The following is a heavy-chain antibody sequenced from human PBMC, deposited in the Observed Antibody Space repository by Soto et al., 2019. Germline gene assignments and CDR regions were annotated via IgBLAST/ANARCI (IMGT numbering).Heavy chain of an antibody. CDR2: IYSTGST. J-gene: IGHJ4*02. V-gene: IGHV4-59*01. CDR1: GGSISAYY. Sequence: SETLSLTCAVSGGSISAYYWSWIRQLPGKGLEWIGYIYSTGSTNYNPSLTSRVTISVDTSKNLFSLKLNSVTAADTAVYYCGGQARLRVFRPAFDYWGQGTQVTVSS. CDR3: GGQARLRVFRPAFDY. D-gene: IGHD4-17*01.